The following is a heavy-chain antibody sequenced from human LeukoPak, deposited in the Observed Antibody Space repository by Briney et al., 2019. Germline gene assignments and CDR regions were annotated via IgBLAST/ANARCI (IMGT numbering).Heavy chain of an antibody. CDR1: GFTLSSYW. Sequence: GGSLRLSCAASGFTLSSYWMTWVRQAPGKGLEWVANIRRDGTQEHYVDSVEGRFTISRDNAKNSLFLQMNSLRAEDTAVYYCARSRFGELLLDAFDIWGQGTMVTVSS. V-gene: IGHV3-7*01. J-gene: IGHJ3*02. D-gene: IGHD3-10*02. CDR2: IRRDGTQE. CDR3: ARSRFGELLLDAFDI.